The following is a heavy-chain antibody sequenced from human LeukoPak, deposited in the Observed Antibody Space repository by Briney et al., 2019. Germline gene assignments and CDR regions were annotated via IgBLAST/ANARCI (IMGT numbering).Heavy chain of an antibody. Sequence: GGSLRLSCAVSGLTFTNYATTWVRQAPGKGLEWVSAISGDGNYIFYGDSVKGRFTSSRDNSKSTLYLQMSNLRAEDTAVYYCAKNRGTGMAFYDYWGQGAQVTVSS. J-gene: IGHJ4*02. CDR3: AKNRGTGMAFYDY. V-gene: IGHV3-23*01. CDR2: ISGDGNYI. D-gene: IGHD5-18*01. CDR1: GLTFTNYA.